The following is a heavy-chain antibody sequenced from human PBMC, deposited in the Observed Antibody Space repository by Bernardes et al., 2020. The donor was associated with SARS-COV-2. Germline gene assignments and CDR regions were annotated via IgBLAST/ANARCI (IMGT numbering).Heavy chain of an antibody. CDR2: INSDGSIT. CDR1: GFTFSNYW. V-gene: IGHV3-74*01. J-gene: IGHJ4*02. CDR3: AREGPKADFDY. Sequence: GGSLRLSCAASGFTFSNYWMHWVRQAPGKGLVWVSRINSDGSITSYADSVKGRFTISRDNAKNTLYLQMNSLRADDTAVYYCAREGPKADFDYWGQGTLVTGSS.